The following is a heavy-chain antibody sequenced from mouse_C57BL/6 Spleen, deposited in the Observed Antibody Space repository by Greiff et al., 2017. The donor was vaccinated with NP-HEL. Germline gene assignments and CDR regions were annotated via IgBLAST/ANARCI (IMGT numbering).Heavy chain of an antibody. J-gene: IGHJ4*01. CDR1: GFTFSSYA. CDR2: ISDGGSYT. V-gene: IGHV5-4*03. CDR3: ARGYDYDGPYYAMDY. Sequence: EVNLVESGGGLVKPGGSLKLSCAASGFTFSSYAMSWVRQTPEKRLEWVATISDGGSYTYYPDNVKGRFTISRDNAKNNLYLQMSHLKSEDTAMYYCARGYDYDGPYYAMDYWGQGTSVTVSS. D-gene: IGHD2-4*01.